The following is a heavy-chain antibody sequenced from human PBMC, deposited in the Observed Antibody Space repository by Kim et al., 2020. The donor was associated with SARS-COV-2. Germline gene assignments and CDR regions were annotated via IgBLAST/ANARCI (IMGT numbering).Heavy chain of an antibody. CDR3: ARDFAAGRAYYYMDV. D-gene: IGHD6-19*01. V-gene: IGHV3-21*01. CDR2: ISSSSSYI. Sequence: GGSLRLSCAASGFTFSSYSMNWVRQAPGKGLEWVSSISSSSSYIYYADSVKGRFTISRDNAKNSLYLQMNSLRAEDTAVYYCARDFAAGRAYYYMDVWGKGTPVTVSS. J-gene: IGHJ6*03. CDR1: GFTFSSYS.